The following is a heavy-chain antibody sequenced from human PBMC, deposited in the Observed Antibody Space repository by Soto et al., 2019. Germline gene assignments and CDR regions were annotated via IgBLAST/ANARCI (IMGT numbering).Heavy chain of an antibody. CDR1: GFAFSAYG. V-gene: IGHV3-23*01. CDR3: AKEGSSYYAIDV. Sequence: HPGGSLRLSCAASGFAFSAYGMNWVRQAPGKGLEWVSVISGTGGSTKYADSVKGRFTISRDNSEKTLYLQMNSLRAEDTAVYYCAKEGSSYYAIDVWGQGTSVTVSS. CDR2: ISGTGGST. J-gene: IGHJ6*02. D-gene: IGHD2-2*01.